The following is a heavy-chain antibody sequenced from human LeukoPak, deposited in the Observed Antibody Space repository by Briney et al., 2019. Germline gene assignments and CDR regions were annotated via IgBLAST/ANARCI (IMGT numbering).Heavy chain of an antibody. CDR2: IIPIFGTA. CDR3: ASPDPKKVTTRYFDY. J-gene: IGHJ4*02. Sequence: SVKVSCKASGGTLSSYAISLVRQAPGQGLEWMGGIIPIFGTANYAQKFQGRVTITADESTSTAYMELSSLRSEDTAVYYCASPDPKKVTTRYFDYWGQGTLVTVSS. D-gene: IGHD5-12*01. CDR1: GGTLSSYA. V-gene: IGHV1-69*13.